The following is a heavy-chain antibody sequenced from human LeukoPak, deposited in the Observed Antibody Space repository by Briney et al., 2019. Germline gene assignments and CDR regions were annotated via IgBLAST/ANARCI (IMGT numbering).Heavy chain of an antibody. J-gene: IGHJ5*02. CDR2: VYPATSDT. Sequence: GESLKISCKGSGYSFPNYWIGWVRQMPGKGLEWIGIVYPATSDTTYSPSFQGQVTISADKSSSTAYLQWSSLKASDTAMYYCARGLGYFDPWGQGTLVTVSS. D-gene: IGHD5-18*01. V-gene: IGHV5-51*01. CDR3: ARGLGYFDP. CDR1: GYSFPNYW.